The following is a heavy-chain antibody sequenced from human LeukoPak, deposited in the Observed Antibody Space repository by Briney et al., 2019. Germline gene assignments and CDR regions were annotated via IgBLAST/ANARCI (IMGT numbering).Heavy chain of an antibody. Sequence: ASVKVSCKASGYTFIGYYIHWVRQAPAPGLEYMGWINPNSGGTSYAQQFQGRVAMTRDTSISTACMELSRLRSDDTAVYYCARGGPTVTTSDSGWFDPWGQGTLVTVSS. CDR1: GYTFIGYY. V-gene: IGHV1-2*02. J-gene: IGHJ5*02. CDR3: ARGGPTVTTSDSGWFDP. D-gene: IGHD4-17*01. CDR2: INPNSGGT.